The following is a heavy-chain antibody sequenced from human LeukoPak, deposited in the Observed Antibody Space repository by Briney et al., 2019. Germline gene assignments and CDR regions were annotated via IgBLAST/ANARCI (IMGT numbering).Heavy chain of an antibody. CDR1: GYTFTSYG. Sequence: ASVKVSCKASGYTFTSYGISWVRQAPGQGPEWMGWISAYNGNTNYAQKLQGRVTMTTDTSTSTAYMELRSLRSDDTAVYYCARCLSSSWYVVYYYYMDVWGKGTTVTVSS. J-gene: IGHJ6*03. D-gene: IGHD6-13*01. CDR3: ARCLSSSWYVVYYYYMDV. CDR2: ISAYNGNT. V-gene: IGHV1-18*01.